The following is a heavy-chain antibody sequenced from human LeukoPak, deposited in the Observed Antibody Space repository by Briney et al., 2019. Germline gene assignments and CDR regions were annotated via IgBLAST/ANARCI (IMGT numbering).Heavy chain of an antibody. Sequence: PGGSLRLSCAASGFTFSSYAMHWVRQAPGKGLEWVAVISYDGSNKYYADSVKGRFTISRDNSKNTLYLQMNSLRAEDTAVYYCARDGASEWEWLLHGSDHAFDIWGQGTMVTVSS. V-gene: IGHV3-30*04. D-gene: IGHD3-3*01. J-gene: IGHJ3*02. CDR3: ARDGASEWEWLLHGSDHAFDI. CDR1: GFTFSSYA. CDR2: ISYDGSNK.